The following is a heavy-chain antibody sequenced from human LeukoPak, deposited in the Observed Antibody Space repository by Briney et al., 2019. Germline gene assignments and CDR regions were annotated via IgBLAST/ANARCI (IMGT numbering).Heavy chain of an antibody. CDR1: GFTFNIYG. D-gene: IGHD6-13*01. V-gene: IGHV3-33*01. Sequence: QPGGSLRLSCAASGFTFNIYGTHWVGQAPGKGLEWVAVIWYDGSYKYYVDSVKGRFTISRDNSKNTLYLQMNSLRAEDTAVYYCARDHGYSSSFFDYWGQGTLVTVSS. CDR2: IWYDGSYK. J-gene: IGHJ4*02. CDR3: ARDHGYSSSFFDY.